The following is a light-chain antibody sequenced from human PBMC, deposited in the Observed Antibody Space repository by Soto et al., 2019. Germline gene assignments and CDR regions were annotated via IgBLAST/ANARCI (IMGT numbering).Light chain of an antibody. J-gene: IGKJ4*01. V-gene: IGKV1-27*01. CDR2: SAS. Sequence: DLQMTQSPSSLSASVGDRVTITCRASQDISNSLAWYQRKPGQVPLLLIYSASTLQSGVPSRFSGSGSGTDFTLTISSLQPEDVATYYCQKYNIAPLTFGGGTKVEIK. CDR3: QKYNIAPLT. CDR1: QDISNS.